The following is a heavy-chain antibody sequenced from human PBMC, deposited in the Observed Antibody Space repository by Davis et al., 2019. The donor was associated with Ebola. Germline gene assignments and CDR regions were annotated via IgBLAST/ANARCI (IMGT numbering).Heavy chain of an antibody. CDR2: INPSGGST. D-gene: IGHD6-19*01. Sequence: ASVTVSCKASGYTFTSYYMHWVRQAPGQGLEWMGIINPSGGSTSYAQKFQGRVTMTRDTSTSTVYMELSSLKSEDTAVYYCASLGDAGVAGPVYYYGMDVWGQGTTVTVSS. CDR1: GYTFTSYY. J-gene: IGHJ6*02. CDR3: ASLGDAGVAGPVYYYGMDV. V-gene: IGHV1-46*01.